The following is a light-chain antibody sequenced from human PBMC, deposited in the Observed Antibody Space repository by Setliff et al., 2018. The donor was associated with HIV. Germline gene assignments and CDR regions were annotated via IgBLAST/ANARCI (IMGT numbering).Light chain of an antibody. V-gene: IGLV2-14*01. CDR1: SRDAGDYGD. Sequence: QSALTQPASVSGSLGQSITISCPGASRDAGDYGDVSWYQQHPGKVPKLLIYGVSSRPSGVSDRFSGSRTGNTASLTISGLQDDDEADYYCSSYTSASTLVYVFGTGTKVTVL. CDR3: SSYTSASTLVYV. CDR2: GVS. J-gene: IGLJ1*01.